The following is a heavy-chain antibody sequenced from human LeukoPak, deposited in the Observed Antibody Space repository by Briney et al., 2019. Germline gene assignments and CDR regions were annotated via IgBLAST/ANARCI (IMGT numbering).Heavy chain of an antibody. CDR1: GFSFSSYW. V-gene: IGHV3-7*05. D-gene: IGHD2-15*01. CDR3: ARGGPGRWPAYYFDY. CDR2: INQEGIET. J-gene: IGHJ4*02. Sequence: PGGSLRLSCAASGFSFSSYWMSWVRQAPGQGLEWVANINQEGIETYYVDPVNGRFTISRDNAKNSLFLQMHSLRAEDTAVYYCARGGPGRWPAYYFDYWGQGTLVTVSS.